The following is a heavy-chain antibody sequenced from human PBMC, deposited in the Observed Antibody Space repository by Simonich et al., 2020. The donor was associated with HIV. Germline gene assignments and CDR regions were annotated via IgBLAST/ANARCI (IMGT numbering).Heavy chain of an antibody. Sequence: QLQLQESGPGLVKPSETLSLTCTVSGGSISNRSYYWNWIRLSPGKGLEWIGEINHSGNTNYNPSLQSRFTVSVDTSKTQVSLNLSSVTAADTAVYYCARRGKDDSFWSNYFDYWDRGNLVTVSS. CDR3: ARRGKDDSFWSNYFDY. D-gene: IGHD3-3*01. CDR2: INHSGNT. J-gene: IGHJ4*02. CDR1: GGSISNRSYY. V-gene: IGHV4-39*07.